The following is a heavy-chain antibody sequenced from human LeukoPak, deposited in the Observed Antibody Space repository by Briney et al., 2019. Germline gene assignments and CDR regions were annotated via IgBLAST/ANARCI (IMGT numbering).Heavy chain of an antibody. D-gene: IGHD2-15*01. CDR1: GYTFTYYY. V-gene: IGHV1-46*01. J-gene: IGHJ4*02. Sequence: ASVKVSCKASGYTFTYYYIHWVRQAPGQGLEWMGVINPSGGSTRYTQKFQGRVTMTRDTSTSTVYMELSSLRSEDTAVYYCAREGQIYCSGGNCYSFDYWGQGTLVTVSS. CDR3: AREGQIYCSGGNCYSFDY. CDR2: INPSGGST.